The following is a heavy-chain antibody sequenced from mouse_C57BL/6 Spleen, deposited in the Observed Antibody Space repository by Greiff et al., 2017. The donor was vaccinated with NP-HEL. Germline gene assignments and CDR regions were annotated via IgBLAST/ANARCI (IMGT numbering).Heavy chain of an antibody. D-gene: IGHD2-4*01. CDR3: ARHSHYDYDDYYAMDY. J-gene: IGHJ4*01. V-gene: IGHV1-62-2*01. CDR2: FYPGSGSI. Sequence: VQLQQSGAELVKPGASVKLSCKASGYTFTEYTIHWVKQRSGQGLEWIGWFYPGSGSIKYNEKFKDKATLTADKSSSTVYMELSRLTSEESAVYVCARHSHYDYDDYYAMDYWGQGTSVTVSS. CDR1: GYTFTEYT.